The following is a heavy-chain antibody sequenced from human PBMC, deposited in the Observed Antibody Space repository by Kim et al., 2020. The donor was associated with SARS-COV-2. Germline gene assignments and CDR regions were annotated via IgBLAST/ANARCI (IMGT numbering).Heavy chain of an antibody. D-gene: IGHD2-15*01. Sequence: GGSLRLSCAASGFTFSNYDMHWVRQATGKGLEWVSAIGTAGDTYYPGSVKGRFTISRENAKNSLYLQMNSLRAGDTAVYYCARGNIEIALKLHHYYYYMDVWGKGTTVTVSS. V-gene: IGHV3-13*01. CDR2: IGTAGDT. CDR1: GFTFSNYD. J-gene: IGHJ6*03. CDR3: ARGNIEIALKLHHYYYYMDV.